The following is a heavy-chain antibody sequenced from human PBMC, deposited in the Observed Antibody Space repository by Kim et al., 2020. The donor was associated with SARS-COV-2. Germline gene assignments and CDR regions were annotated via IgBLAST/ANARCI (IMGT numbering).Heavy chain of an antibody. CDR1: GGSISSSSYY. D-gene: IGHD1-26*01. Sequence: SETLSLTCTVSGGSISSSSYYWGWIRQPPGKGLEWIGSIYYSGSTYYNPSLKSRVTISVDTSKNQFSLKLSSVTAADTAVYYCARRVGSPWYYYYYYGMDVWGQGTTVTVSS. CDR2: IYYSGST. J-gene: IGHJ6*02. CDR3: ARRVGSPWYYYYYYGMDV. V-gene: IGHV4-39*01.